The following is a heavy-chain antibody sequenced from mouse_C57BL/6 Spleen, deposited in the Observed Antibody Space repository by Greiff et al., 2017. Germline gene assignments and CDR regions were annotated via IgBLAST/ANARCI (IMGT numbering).Heavy chain of an antibody. CDR1: GFNIKDYY. Sequence: EVQLQQSGAELVRPGASVKLSCTASGFNIKDYYMHWVKQRPEQGLEWIGRIDPEDGDTEYAPKFQGKATMTADTSANTAYLQLSSLTSEDTAVYYCTTDSSGYGFAYWGQGTLVTVSA. J-gene: IGHJ3*01. V-gene: IGHV14-1*01. D-gene: IGHD3-2*02. CDR3: TTDSSGYGFAY. CDR2: IDPEDGDT.